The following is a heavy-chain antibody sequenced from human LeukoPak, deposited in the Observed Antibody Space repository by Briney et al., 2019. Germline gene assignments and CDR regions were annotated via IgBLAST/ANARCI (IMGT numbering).Heavy chain of an antibody. V-gene: IGHV1-46*01. CDR1: GYTLTNSY. CDR3: ARGVRVTATGTDWFDP. D-gene: IGHD3-9*01. J-gene: IGHJ5*02. CDR2: INPNSGRR. Sequence: ASVNVSYTASGYTLTNSYMRWVGQAPGQGGERMGMINPNSGRRTYAQKIQGRGTITSETTTRTVYMELSILRSEDRAVYFCARGVRVTATGTDWFDPWGQGTLVTVSS.